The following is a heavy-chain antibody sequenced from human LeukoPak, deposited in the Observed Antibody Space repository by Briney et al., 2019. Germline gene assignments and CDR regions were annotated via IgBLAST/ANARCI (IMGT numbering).Heavy chain of an antibody. V-gene: IGHV3-13*01. CDR3: TRVDRADAFDI. D-gene: IGHD3-16*02. CDR1: GFTFGEYD. CDR2: IGTAGDT. J-gene: IGHJ3*02. Sequence: GGSLRLSCAASGFTFGEYDMHWVRQATGNGLEWVSGIGTAGDTYYPGSVKGRFTISRENAKNSLHLQMNSLRAGDTAVYYCTRVDRADAFDIWGRGTIVTVSS.